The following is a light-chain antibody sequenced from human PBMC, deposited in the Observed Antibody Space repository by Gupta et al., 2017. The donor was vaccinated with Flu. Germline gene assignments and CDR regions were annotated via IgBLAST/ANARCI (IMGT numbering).Light chain of an antibody. V-gene: IGKV1-39*01. Sequence: IQMTQSPSSLYASVGDRINITCRASEDINTYLNWYRQRPGESPRLLVYSASNLQGGVPSRFSGSGSGTDFSFTITRRQPGDFATYYCQQADLMPPTFGQGT. CDR1: EDINTY. J-gene: IGKJ2*01. CDR3: QQADLMPPT. CDR2: SAS.